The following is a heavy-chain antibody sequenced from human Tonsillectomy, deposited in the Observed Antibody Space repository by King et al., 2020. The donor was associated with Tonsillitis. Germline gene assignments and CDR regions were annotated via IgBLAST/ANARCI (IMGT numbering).Heavy chain of an antibody. V-gene: IGHV3-74*01. Sequence: VQLVESGGGLVQPWGSLRLSCAASGFTFSSYWMHWVRQAPGKGLVWVSRIKSSESSPGYADSVKGRFTISRDNAKNTPYLQMNSLRAEDTAVYFCTRVRTVGFDAFDIWGQGTMVTVSS. D-gene: IGHD1/OR15-1a*01. CDR2: IKSSESSP. CDR3: TRVRTVGFDAFDI. CDR1: GFTFSSYW. J-gene: IGHJ3*02.